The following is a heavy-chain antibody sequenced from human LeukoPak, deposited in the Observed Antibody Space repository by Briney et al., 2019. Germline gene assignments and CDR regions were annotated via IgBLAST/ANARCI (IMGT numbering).Heavy chain of an antibody. CDR3: ARDNDSRVPPHFDY. D-gene: IGHD3-16*01. CDR2: IIPIFGTA. J-gene: IGHJ4*02. CDR1: GGTFSSYA. Sequence: SVKLSCKASGGTFSSYAISWVRQAPGQGLEWMGGIIPIFGTANYAQKFPGRVTITADKSTRTAYMELSSLRSEDTAVYYCARDNDSRVPPHFDYWGQGTLVTVSS. V-gene: IGHV1-69*06.